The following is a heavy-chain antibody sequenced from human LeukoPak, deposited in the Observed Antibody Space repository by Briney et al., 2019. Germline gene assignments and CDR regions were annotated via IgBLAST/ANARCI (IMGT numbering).Heavy chain of an antibody. D-gene: IGHD6-19*01. CDR1: GFIFSDYY. Sequence: GGSLRLSCAAPGFIFSDYYMSWIRQAPGKGLEWVSGISWNSGSIGYADSVKGRFTISRDNAKNSLYLQMTSLRDEDTAVYYCARETSSGWYIPLWGQGTLVTVSS. J-gene: IGHJ4*02. CDR2: ISWNSGSI. V-gene: IGHV3-11*01. CDR3: ARETSSGWYIPL.